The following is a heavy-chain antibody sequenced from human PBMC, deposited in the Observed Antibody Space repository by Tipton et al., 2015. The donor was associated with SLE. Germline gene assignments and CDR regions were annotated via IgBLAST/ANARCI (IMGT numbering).Heavy chain of an antibody. CDR3: SRTSTYYDFWSGSYYYYYYMDV. Sequence: TLSLTCTVSGASISSNCYFWGWIRPPPGKGLAWIGGMFYSGTTGGRSYYSPSPESRVTMSVDASHNHFSLKLSSVTAADTAVYYCSRTSTYYDFWSGSYYYYYYMDVWGKGTTVTVSS. D-gene: IGHD3-3*01. V-gene: IGHV4-39*02. CDR2: MFYSGTT. J-gene: IGHJ6*03. CDR1: GASISSNCYF.